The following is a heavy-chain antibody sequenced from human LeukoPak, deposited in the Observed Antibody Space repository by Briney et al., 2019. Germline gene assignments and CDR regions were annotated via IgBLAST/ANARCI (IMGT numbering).Heavy chain of an antibody. Sequence: PSETLSLTCAVSGYSISSGYYWGWIRQPPGKGLEWIGSIYHSGSTYYNPSLKSRVTISVDTSKKQFSLKLSSVTAADTAVYYCARAHIVVVVAATLCFDYWGQGTLVTVSS. CDR3: ARAHIVVVVAATLCFDY. CDR1: GYSISSGYY. CDR2: IYHSGST. V-gene: IGHV4-38-2*01. D-gene: IGHD2-15*01. J-gene: IGHJ4*02.